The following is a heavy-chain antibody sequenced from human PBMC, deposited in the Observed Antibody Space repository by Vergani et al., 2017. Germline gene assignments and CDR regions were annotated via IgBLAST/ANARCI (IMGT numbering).Heavy chain of an antibody. CDR3: ASMITMVRGVISY. D-gene: IGHD3-10*01. CDR2: IYSGGST. Sequence: EVQLVESGGGLIQPGGSLRLSCAASGFTVSSNYMSWVRQAPGKGLEWVSVIYSGGSTYYADSVKGRFTISRDNSKNTLYLQMNSLRAEDTAVYYCASMITMVRGVISYWGQGTLVTVSS. CDR1: GFTVSSNY. V-gene: IGHV3-66*03. J-gene: IGHJ4*02.